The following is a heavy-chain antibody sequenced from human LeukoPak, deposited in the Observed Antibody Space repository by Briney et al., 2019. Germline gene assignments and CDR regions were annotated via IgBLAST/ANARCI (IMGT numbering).Heavy chain of an antibody. D-gene: IGHD3-10*01. Sequence: ASVKVSCKASGYTFTSYAMHWVRQAPGQRLEWMGWINAGNGNTKYSQKFQGRVTITRDTSASTAYMELSSLRSKDTAVYYCARGVRGDNRSRYDYWGQGTLVTVSS. CDR2: INAGNGNT. V-gene: IGHV1-3*01. J-gene: IGHJ4*02. CDR1: GYTFTSYA. CDR3: ARGVRGDNRSRYDY.